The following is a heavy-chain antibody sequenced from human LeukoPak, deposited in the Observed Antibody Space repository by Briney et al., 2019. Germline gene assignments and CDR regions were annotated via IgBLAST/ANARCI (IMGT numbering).Heavy chain of an antibody. Sequence: SETLSLTCTVSGGSISSSSYYWGWIRQPPGKGLEWIGSIYYSGSTYYNPSLKSRVTISVDTSKNQFSLKLSSVTAADTAVYYCARHKRRDYGGKRGGFDYWGQGTLVTVSS. CDR3: ARHKRRDYGGKRGGFDY. V-gene: IGHV4-39*01. J-gene: IGHJ4*02. D-gene: IGHD4-23*01. CDR1: GGSISSSSYY. CDR2: IYYSGST.